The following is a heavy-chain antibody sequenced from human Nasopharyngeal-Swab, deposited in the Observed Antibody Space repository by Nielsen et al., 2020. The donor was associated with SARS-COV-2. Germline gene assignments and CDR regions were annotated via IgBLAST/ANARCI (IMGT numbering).Heavy chain of an antibody. CDR3: ARAKYCSSTSCLRWGYFDY. V-gene: IGHV1-3*01. CDR2: INAGNGNT. D-gene: IGHD2-2*01. Sequence: WVRQAPGQRLEWMGWINAGNGNTKYSQKFQGRVTITRDTSASTAYMELSSLRSEDTAVYYCARAKYCSSTSCLRWGYFDYWGQGTLVTVSP. J-gene: IGHJ4*02.